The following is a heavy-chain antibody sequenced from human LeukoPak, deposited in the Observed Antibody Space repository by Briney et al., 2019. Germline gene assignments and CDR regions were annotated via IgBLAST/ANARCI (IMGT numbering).Heavy chain of an antibody. CDR3: ARDIWSSSGYYGVDS. D-gene: IGHD3-22*01. J-gene: IGHJ4*02. CDR2: IYSDNT. CDR1: GFTVSSNS. V-gene: IGHV3-53*01. Sequence: PGGSLRLSCTVSGFTVSSNSMSWVRQAPGKGLEWVSFIYSDNTHYSDSVKGGFTISRDNSKNTLYLQMNSLRAEDTAVYYCARDIWSSSGYYGVDSWGQGTLVTVSS.